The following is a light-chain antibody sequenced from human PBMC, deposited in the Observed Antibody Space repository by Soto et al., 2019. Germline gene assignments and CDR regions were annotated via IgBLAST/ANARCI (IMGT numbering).Light chain of an antibody. CDR1: SSNIGSKS. CDR3: GAWDDSLNGYV. V-gene: IGLV1-44*01. J-gene: IGLJ1*01. Sequence: QSVLTQPPSASGTPGQWVTLSCSGSSSNIGSKSVNWYQQLPGTAPKLLIYSNTQRPSGVPDRFSGSKSVTSASLAISGLQSVDEADYYRGAWDDSLNGYVFGTGTKSPS. CDR2: SNT.